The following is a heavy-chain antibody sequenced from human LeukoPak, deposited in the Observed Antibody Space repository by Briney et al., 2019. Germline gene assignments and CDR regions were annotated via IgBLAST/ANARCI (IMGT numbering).Heavy chain of an antibody. D-gene: IGHD3-10*01. J-gene: IGHJ4*02. CDR1: GYTFTSYG. V-gene: IGHV1-18*01. CDR2: ISVYNGNT. CDR3: ARGDTYYYGSGPDY. Sequence: ASVKVSCKDSGYTFTSYGISWVRQAPGQGLEWMGWISVYNGNTKYAQILQGRVTMTTDRSTSTAYMELRSLRSDDTAVYYCARGDTYYYGSGPDYWGQGTLVTVSS.